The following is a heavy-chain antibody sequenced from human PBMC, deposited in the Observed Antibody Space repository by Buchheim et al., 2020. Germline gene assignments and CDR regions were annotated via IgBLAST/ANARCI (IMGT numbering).Heavy chain of an antibody. CDR1: GGSFSGYY. J-gene: IGHJ6*02. CDR3: AGGTGNYYYGMDV. D-gene: IGHD3-10*01. Sequence: QVQLQESGPGLVKPSETLSLTCAVYGGSFSGYYWSWIRQPPGKGLEWIGEINHSGSTNYNPSLKSRVTISVDTSKNQFSLKLSSVTAADTAVYYCAGGTGNYYYGMDVWGQGTT. V-gene: IGHV4-34*01. CDR2: INHSGST.